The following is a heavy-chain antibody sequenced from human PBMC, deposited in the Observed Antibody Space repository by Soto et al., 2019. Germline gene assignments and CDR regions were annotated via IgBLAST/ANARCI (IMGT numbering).Heavy chain of an antibody. J-gene: IGHJ4*02. D-gene: IGHD6-13*01. CDR3: ARDMATALYY. V-gene: IGHV1-3*01. Sequence: QVQLVQSATEVKTPGASVKVSCKASGYTFTNYAMHWVRQAPGQRLEGMGWINAGNGNTKYSQKFQGRVTITRDTSASTAYMELSSLRAEDTAVYFCARDMATALYYWGQGTLVTVSS. CDR2: INAGNGNT. CDR1: GYTFTNYA.